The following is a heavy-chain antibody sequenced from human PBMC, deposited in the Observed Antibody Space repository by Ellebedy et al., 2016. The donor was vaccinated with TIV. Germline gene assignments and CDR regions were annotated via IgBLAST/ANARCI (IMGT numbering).Heavy chain of an antibody. CDR1: GFTFDDYG. D-gene: IGHD5-12*01. CDR3: AREWRGYSGYDGFDY. V-gene: IGHV3-20*04. CDR2: INWNGGST. J-gene: IGHJ4*02. Sequence: PGGSLRLSCAASGFTFDDYGMSWVRQAPGKGLEWVSGINWNGGSTGYADSVKGRFTISRDNAKNSLYLQMNSLRAEDTAVYYCAREWRGYSGYDGFDYWGQGTLVTVSS.